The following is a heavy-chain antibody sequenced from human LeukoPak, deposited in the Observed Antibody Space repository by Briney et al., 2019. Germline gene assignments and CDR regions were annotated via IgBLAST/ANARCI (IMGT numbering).Heavy chain of an antibody. CDR3: ARVRVGATTFDY. CDR2: IIPILGTA. Sequence: EASVKVSCKASGGTFSSNAINWVRQAPGQGLEWMGGIIPILGTANYARKFQGRVTITTDESTSTAYMELSSLRSEDTAVYYCARVRVGATTFDYWGQGTLVTVSS. D-gene: IGHD1-26*01. CDR1: GGTFSSNA. J-gene: IGHJ4*02. V-gene: IGHV1-69*05.